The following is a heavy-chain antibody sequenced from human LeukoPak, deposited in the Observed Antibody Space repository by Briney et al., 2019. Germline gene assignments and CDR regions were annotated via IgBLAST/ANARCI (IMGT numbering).Heavy chain of an antibody. CDR1: GYTFTSYY. CDR3: AIIAAAGTDYFDY. Sequence: ASVKVSCKASGYTFTSYYMHWVRQAPGQGLEWMGIINPSGGSTSYAQKFQGRVTMTRDMSTSTVYMELSSLRSEDTAVYYCAIIAAAGTDYFDYWGQGTLVTVSS. V-gene: IGHV1-46*01. CDR2: INPSGGST. J-gene: IGHJ4*02. D-gene: IGHD6-13*01.